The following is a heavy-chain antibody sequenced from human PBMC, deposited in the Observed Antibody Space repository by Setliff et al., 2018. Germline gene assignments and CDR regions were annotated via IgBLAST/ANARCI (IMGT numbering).Heavy chain of an antibody. D-gene: IGHD1-26*01. CDR2: IYTSWST. CDR1: DDSISSRHYY. J-gene: IGHJ4*02. Sequence: SETLSLTCTVSDDSISSRHYYWSWIRQPAGKGLEWLGQIYTSWSTNYNPSLKSRVTISIDKSKNQFSLKLTSVTAADTAVYYCAKGGGRYHSASWGQGTLVTVSS. CDR3: AKGGGRYHSAS. V-gene: IGHV4-61*09.